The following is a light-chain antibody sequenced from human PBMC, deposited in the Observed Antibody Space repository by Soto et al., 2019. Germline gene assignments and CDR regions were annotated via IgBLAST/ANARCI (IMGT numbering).Light chain of an antibody. Sequence: EIVMTHSPATLSVSPWEKATLSCRASQSVSSNLAWYQQKPGQAPRLLIYGASTRATGIPARFSRSGSGTDFTLTISSLEPEAFAVYYCQQRSNWPPITFGQGTRLEIK. J-gene: IGKJ5*01. CDR1: QSVSSN. CDR2: GAS. V-gene: IGKV3-11*01. CDR3: QQRSNWPPIT.